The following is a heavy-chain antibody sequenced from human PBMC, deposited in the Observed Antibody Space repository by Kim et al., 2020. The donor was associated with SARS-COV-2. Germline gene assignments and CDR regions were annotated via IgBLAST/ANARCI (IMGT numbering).Heavy chain of an antibody. Sequence: ASVKVSCKASGYTFTNYKLHWVRQAPGHGLEWMAIITPSPGDTTYAQKFQDRVTMTRDTSTSTAYLELTSLRSDDTAVYYCARDGGGTVVEPCPTAYTLDVWGQGTTVTVSS. CDR1: GYTFTNYK. J-gene: IGHJ6*02. D-gene: IGHD3-16*01. CDR2: ITPSPGDT. CDR3: ARDGGGTVVEPCPTAYTLDV. V-gene: IGHV1-46*01.